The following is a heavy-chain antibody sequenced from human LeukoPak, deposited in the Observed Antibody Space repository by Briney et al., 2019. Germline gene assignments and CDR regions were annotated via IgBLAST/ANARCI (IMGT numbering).Heavy chain of an antibody. CDR3: TTSYYDSSGFRA. V-gene: IGHV3-15*01. CDR1: GFTFSSYA. J-gene: IGHJ4*02. Sequence: GGSLRLSCAAYGFTFSSYAMSWVRQAPGKGLEWVGRIKTKSDGGTPDYAAPVKGRFTISRDDSKNMVYLLMNSLKTEDTAVYYCTTSYYDSSGFRAWGQGTLVTVSS. CDR2: IKTKSDGGTP. D-gene: IGHD3-22*01.